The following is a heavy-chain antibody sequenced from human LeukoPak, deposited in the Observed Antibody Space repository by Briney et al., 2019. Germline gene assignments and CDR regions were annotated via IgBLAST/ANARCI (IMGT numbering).Heavy chain of an antibody. V-gene: IGHV3-23*01. Sequence: GGSLRLSCAASGFTFSSYAMSWVRQAPGKGLEWVSAISGSGGSTYYADSVKGRFTISRDNSKNTLYLQMNSLRAEDTAVYYCAKPPGYCSGGSCHLASWGQGTLVTVSS. D-gene: IGHD2-15*01. CDR2: ISGSGGST. J-gene: IGHJ4*02. CDR1: GFTFSSYA. CDR3: AKPPGYCSGGSCHLAS.